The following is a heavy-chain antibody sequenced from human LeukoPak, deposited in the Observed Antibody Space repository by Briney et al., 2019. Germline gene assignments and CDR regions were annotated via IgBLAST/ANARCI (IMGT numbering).Heavy chain of an antibody. CDR2: INPNSGGT. J-gene: IGHJ3*02. Sequence: ASVKVSCKASGYTFTGYYMHWVRQAPGQGLEWMGWINPNSGGTNYAQKFQGRVTMTRDTSISTAYMELSRLRSDDTAVYYCARVLSSSWYGDAFDIWGQGTMVTVSS. V-gene: IGHV1-2*02. D-gene: IGHD6-13*01. CDR1: GYTFTGYY. CDR3: ARVLSSSWYGDAFDI.